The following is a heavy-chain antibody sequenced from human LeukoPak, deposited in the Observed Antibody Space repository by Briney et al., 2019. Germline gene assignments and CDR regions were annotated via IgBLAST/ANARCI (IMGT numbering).Heavy chain of an antibody. CDR2: IYNSGST. Sequence: SQTLSLTCTVSGGSVSSGDYYWSWIRQHPGKGLEWIGSIYNSGSTYYNPSLKSRVTISVDTSKNQFSLKLNSVTAADTAVYYCARDSGYSYGPFGYWGQGTLVTVSS. D-gene: IGHD5-18*01. CDR3: ARDSGYSYGPFGY. CDR1: GGSVSSGDYY. V-gene: IGHV4-31*03. J-gene: IGHJ4*02.